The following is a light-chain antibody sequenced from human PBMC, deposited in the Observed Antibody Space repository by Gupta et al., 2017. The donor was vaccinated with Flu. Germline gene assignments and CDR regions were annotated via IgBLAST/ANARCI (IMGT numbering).Light chain of an antibody. J-gene: IGKJ1*01. CDR1: QTFSSRY. V-gene: IGKV3-20*01. CDR2: GAS. CDR3: QQYGSSPWT. Sequence: DIVLAQSPGTLSLSPGERATLSCRASQTFSSRYLAWYQQKPGQAPRLLIYGASTRATGIPDRFSGSGSGTDLTLTIRRLEPEDFAVYYCQQYGSSPWTFGQGTKVEIK.